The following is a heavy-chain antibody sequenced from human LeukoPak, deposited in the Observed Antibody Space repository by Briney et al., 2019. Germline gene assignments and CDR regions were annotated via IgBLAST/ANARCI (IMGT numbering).Heavy chain of an antibody. CDR1: GITFSSLW. CDR2: IKQDGSEE. J-gene: IGHJ2*01. V-gene: IGHV3-7*01. Sequence: GGSLRLSCAASGITFSSLWMSWFRQAPGKGLEWVADIKQDGSEEHYVVSVKGRFTISRDSTSLYLQMNSLRAEDTAVYYCAGGQGWHFDLWGRGTLITVSS. D-gene: IGHD2-15*01. CDR3: AGGQGWHFDL.